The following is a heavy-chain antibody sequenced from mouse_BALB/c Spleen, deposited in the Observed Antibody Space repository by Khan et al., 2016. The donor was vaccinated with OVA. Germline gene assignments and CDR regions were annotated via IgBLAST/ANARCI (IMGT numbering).Heavy chain of an antibody. J-gene: IGHJ3*01. Sequence: VQLQQSGPELVKPGASVKVSCKASGYAFTSYIMYWVKQSHGKSLEWIGYIDPYNGGTSYNQKFKGKATLTVDESYTTAYMHLNSLTSEDSAVYYCARGGYGGFAYWGQGTLVTVSA. CDR1: GYAFTSYI. CDR2: IDPYNGGT. V-gene: IGHV1S135*01. D-gene: IGHD2-2*01. CDR3: ARGGYGGFAY.